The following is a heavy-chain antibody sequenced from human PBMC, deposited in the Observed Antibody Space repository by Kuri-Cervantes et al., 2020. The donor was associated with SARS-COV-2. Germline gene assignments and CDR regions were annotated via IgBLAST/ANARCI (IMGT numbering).Heavy chain of an antibody. J-gene: IGHJ4*02. CDR3: ARQGANLDY. CDR1: GGSFNDYS. D-gene: IGHD5-12*01. CDR2: IYYSGSA. Sequence: SETLSLTCAVYGGSFNDYSWSWIRQPPGKGLEWIGNIYYSGSAFYNPSLKSRVTMSLDMSKSQFSLKLSSVTAADTAVYYCARQGANLDYWGQGTLVTVSS. V-gene: IGHV4-59*08.